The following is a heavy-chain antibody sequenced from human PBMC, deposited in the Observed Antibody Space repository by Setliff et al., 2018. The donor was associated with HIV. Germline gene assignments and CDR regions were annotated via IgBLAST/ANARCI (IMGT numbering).Heavy chain of an antibody. Sequence: PSETLSLTCTVSGGSVNSQSDYWTWIRQPAGKGLEWLGHIYISRSTNYNPSFKGRVAMSVDRSKNQFSLKLSSVTAADTAVYYCRGVDTAMVRFFDYWGQGTLVTVSS. V-gene: IGHV4-61*09. J-gene: IGHJ4*02. CDR1: GGSVNSQSDY. D-gene: IGHD5-18*01. CDR3: RGVDTAMVRFFDY. CDR2: IYISRST.